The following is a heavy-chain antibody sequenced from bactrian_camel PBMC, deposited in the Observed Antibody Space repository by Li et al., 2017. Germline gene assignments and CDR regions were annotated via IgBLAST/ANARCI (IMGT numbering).Heavy chain of an antibody. J-gene: IGHJ4*01. Sequence: HVQLVESGGGSVQTGGSLRLTCTASRYTDTSYCMGWFRHVPGKEREGVAALNSDGDIIYKESVKGRYIISQDKAKNTLYLQMNMLKPEDTAMYYCAADAPWYSGACRYNFLGQGTQVTVS. V-gene: IGHV3S53*01. CDR3: AADAPWYSGACRYNF. D-gene: IGHD2*01. CDR2: LNSDGDI. CDR1: RYTDTSYC.